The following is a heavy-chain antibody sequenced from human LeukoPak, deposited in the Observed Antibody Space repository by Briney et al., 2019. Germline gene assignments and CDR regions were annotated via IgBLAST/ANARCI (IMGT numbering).Heavy chain of an antibody. D-gene: IGHD4-11*01. CDR1: GFTVSSNS. V-gene: IGHV3-66*01. CDR3: AREGTV. CDR2: IYSSGST. Sequence: PGGSLRLSCAASGFTVSSNSMSWVRQAPGKGLEWVSIIYSSGSTYNADSVKGRFTISRDNSKNTLYLQMNSLRAEDTAVYYCAREGTVRGQGTLVTVSS. J-gene: IGHJ4*02.